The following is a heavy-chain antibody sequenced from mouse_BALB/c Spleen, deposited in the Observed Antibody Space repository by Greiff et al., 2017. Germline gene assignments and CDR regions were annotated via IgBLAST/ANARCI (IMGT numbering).Heavy chain of an antibody. CDR1: GFTFSSYT. Sequence: EVQLVESGGGLVKPGGSLKLSCAASGFTFSSYTMSWVRQTPEKRLEWVATISSGGSYTYYPDSVKGRFTISRDNAKNTLYLQMSSLKSEDTAMYYCTRAVDSSGYDAMDYWGQGTSVTVSS. J-gene: IGHJ4*01. V-gene: IGHV5-6-4*01. CDR3: TRAVDSSGYDAMDY. CDR2: ISSGGSYT. D-gene: IGHD3-2*01.